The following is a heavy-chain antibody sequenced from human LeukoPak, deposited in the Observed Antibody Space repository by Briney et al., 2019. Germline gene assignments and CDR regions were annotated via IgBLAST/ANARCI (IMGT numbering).Heavy chain of an antibody. CDR1: GGSISSSSYY. D-gene: IGHD2-2*02. Sequence: SETLSLTCTVSGGSISSSSYYWGWIRQPPGKGLEWIGSIYYSGSTYYNPSLKSRVTISVDTSKNQFSLKLSSVTAADTAVYYCARHRAPDIVVVPAAIQYFQHWGQGTLVTASS. V-gene: IGHV4-39*01. CDR3: ARHRAPDIVVVPAAIQYFQH. J-gene: IGHJ1*01. CDR2: IYYSGST.